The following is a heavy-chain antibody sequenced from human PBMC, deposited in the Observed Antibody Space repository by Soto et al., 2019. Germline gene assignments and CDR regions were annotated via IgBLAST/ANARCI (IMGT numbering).Heavy chain of an antibody. V-gene: IGHV3-48*01. D-gene: IGHD6-13*01. Sequence: EVQLVESGGGLVQPGGSLRLSCTASGFTFSSYGMNWVRQAPGKGLEWVSYISFSSTNIHQADSVRGRFTISRDNAKNSLYRQMNRLGADDTGLYYCARGSAGNASNWGQGVVFTVSS. CDR1: GFTFSSYG. CDR2: ISFSSTNI. CDR3: ARGSAGNASN. J-gene: IGHJ4*02.